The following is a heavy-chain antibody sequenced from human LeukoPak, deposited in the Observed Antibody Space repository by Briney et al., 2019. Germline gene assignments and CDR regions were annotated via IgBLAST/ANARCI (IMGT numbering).Heavy chain of an antibody. CDR1: GFTFSSYW. CDR3: ARDGTAAGLYFDL. J-gene: IGHJ4*01. Sequence: GGSLRLYCAVSGFTFSSYWMNWVRQAPGKGLEWVASIRQDGGEKSYVDSVKGRFTISRDNTKNSLYLQINSLRAEDTAVYYCARDGTAAGLYFDLWGQGTLVTVSS. V-gene: IGHV3-7*01. CDR2: IRQDGGEK. D-gene: IGHD6-13*01.